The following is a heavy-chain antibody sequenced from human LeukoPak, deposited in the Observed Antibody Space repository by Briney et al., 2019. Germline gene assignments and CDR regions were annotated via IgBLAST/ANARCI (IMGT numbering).Heavy chain of an antibody. Sequence: ASVKVSCKASGYTFSSYGISWVRQAPGQGLEWMGWISGYNAITETAQKVQGRLTLTTDTSTSTAYMELRTLRSDDTAVYYCASGPSSDLRTGFFFGYFDDWGRGTLITVSS. CDR3: ASGPSSDLRTGFFFGYFDD. CDR2: ISGYNAIT. J-gene: IGHJ4*02. V-gene: IGHV1-18*01. CDR1: GYTFSSYG. D-gene: IGHD3/OR15-3a*01.